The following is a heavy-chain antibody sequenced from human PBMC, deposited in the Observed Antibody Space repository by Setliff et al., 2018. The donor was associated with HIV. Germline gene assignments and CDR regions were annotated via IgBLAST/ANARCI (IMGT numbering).Heavy chain of an antibody. CDR1: GLTFNSFI. Sequence: GGSLRLSCEVSGLTFNSFIMNWVRQAPGKGLEWVSSISPDSTYIYYADSVKGRFTISRDNAKNSLYLQMNSLRAEDTAVYYCTRRYCTSTSCSSPYDYWGRGTLVTVSS. D-gene: IGHD2-2*01. V-gene: IGHV3-21*01. J-gene: IGHJ4*02. CDR2: ISPDSTYI. CDR3: TRRYCTSTSCSSPYDY.